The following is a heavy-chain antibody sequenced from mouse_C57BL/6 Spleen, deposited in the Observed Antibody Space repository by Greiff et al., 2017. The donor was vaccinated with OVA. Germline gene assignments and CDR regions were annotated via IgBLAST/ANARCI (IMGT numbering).Heavy chain of an antibody. J-gene: IGHJ2*01. CDR1: GYAFSSSW. CDR3: ARSEEYDYDGGYFDY. CDR2: IYPGDGDT. V-gene: IGHV1-82*01. Sequence: QVQLQQSGPELVKPGASVKISCKASGYAFSSSWMNWVKQRPGKGLEWIGRIYPGDGDTNYNGKFKGKATLTADKSSSTAYMQLSSLTSADSAVYFCARSEEYDYDGGYFDYWGQGTTLTVSS. D-gene: IGHD2-4*01.